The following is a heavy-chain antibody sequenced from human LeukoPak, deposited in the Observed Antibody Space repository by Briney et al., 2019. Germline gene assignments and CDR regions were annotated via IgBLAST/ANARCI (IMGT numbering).Heavy chain of an antibody. CDR2: IYYSGST. CDR3: ARSSVAAGAFDI. Sequence: SETLSLTCTVSGGSISSYYWSWIRQPPGKGLEWIGYIYYSGSTNYNPSLKSRVTIPVDMSNNQLSLKLTSLTAADTAVYFCARSSVAAGAFDIWGQGTMVTVSS. V-gene: IGHV4-59*12. J-gene: IGHJ3*02. D-gene: IGHD6-19*01. CDR1: GGSISSYY.